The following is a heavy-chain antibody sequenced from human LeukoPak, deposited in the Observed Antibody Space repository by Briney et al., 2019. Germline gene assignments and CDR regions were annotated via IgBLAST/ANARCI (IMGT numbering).Heavy chain of an antibody. CDR1: GYSISSGYY. D-gene: IGHD3-10*01. CDR2: IYHSGST. V-gene: IGHV4-38-2*01. CDR3: ARSHVWFGELYLDY. J-gene: IGHJ4*02. Sequence: SETLSLTFAVSGYSISSGYYWGWIRQPPGKGLEWIGSIYHSGSTYYNPSLKSRVTISVDTSKNQFSLKLSSVTAADTAVYYCARSHVWFGELYLDYWGQGTLVTVSS.